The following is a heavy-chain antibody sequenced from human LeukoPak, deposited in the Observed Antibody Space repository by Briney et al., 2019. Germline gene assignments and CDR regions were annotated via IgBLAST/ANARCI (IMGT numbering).Heavy chain of an antibody. CDR1: GFTFDDYA. Sequence: GRSLRLSCAASGFTFDDYAMHWVRQAPGKGLEWVSGISWNSGSIGYADSVKGRFTISRDNAKNSLYLQMNSLRAEDTALYYCAKDIPARFDPWGQGTLVTVSS. V-gene: IGHV3-9*01. CDR3: AKDIPARFDP. CDR2: ISWNSGSI. J-gene: IGHJ5*02.